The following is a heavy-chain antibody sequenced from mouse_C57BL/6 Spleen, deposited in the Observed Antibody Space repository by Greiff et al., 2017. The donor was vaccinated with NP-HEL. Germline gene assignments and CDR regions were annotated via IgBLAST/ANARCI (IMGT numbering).Heavy chain of an antibody. CDR3: ARLSTVVFDY. CDR2: IYPGDGDT. V-gene: IGHV1-82*01. D-gene: IGHD1-1*01. J-gene: IGHJ2*01. Sequence: QVQLQQSGPELVKPGASVKISCKASGYAFSSSWMNWVKQRPGKGLEWIGGIYPGDGDTNYNGKFKGKATLTADKSSSTAYMQLSSLTSEDSAVYFCARLSTVVFDYWGQGTTLTVSS. CDR1: GYAFSSSW.